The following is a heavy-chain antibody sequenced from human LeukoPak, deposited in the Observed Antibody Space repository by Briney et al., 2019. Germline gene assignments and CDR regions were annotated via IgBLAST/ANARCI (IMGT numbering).Heavy chain of an antibody. V-gene: IGHV3-48*03. Sequence: GGSLRLSCAASGFTFSSYEMNWVRQAPGKGLEWVSYISSSGSTIYYADSVKGRFTISRDNAKNPLYLQMNSLRAEDTAIYYCAKAGLSSVDYWGQGTLVTVSS. CDR3: AKAGLSSVDY. D-gene: IGHD2-15*01. CDR1: GFTFSSYE. CDR2: ISSSGSTI. J-gene: IGHJ4*02.